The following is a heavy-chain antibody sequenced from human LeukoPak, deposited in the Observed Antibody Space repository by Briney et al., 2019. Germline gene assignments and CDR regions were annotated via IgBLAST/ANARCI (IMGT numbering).Heavy chain of an antibody. CDR3: ARSFRQGYYTDSFDS. Sequence: ASVKVSCKASGYTFTGYYMHWVRQAPGQGLEWMGWINPNSGGTNYAQKFQGRVTMTRDTSISTAYMELSNLRSDDTAVYYCARSFRQGYYTDSFDSWGQGTLVTVSS. J-gene: IGHJ4*02. V-gene: IGHV1-2*02. CDR2: INPNSGGT. CDR1: GYTFTGYY. D-gene: IGHD3-3*01.